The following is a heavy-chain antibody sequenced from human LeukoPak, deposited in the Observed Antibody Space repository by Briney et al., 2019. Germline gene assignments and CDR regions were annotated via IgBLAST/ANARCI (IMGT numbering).Heavy chain of an antibody. Sequence: PSETLSLTCTVSGGSISNYYWSWIRQPTGKGLEWLGYIYSDGTTSYNSSLKSRVTISVDTSKNQFSLKLTSVTAADTAVYFCARRVYYQSGDYYIDAFDIWGQGTMVTVSS. CDR2: IYSDGTT. D-gene: IGHD2-21*02. J-gene: IGHJ3*02. CDR1: GGSISNYY. V-gene: IGHV4-4*09. CDR3: ARRVYYQSGDYYIDAFDI.